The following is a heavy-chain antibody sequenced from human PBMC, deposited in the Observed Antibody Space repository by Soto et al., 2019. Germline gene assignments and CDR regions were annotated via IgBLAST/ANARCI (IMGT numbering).Heavy chain of an antibody. J-gene: IGHJ4*02. CDR3: ARWSYLDY. D-gene: IGHD3-3*01. CDR1: GFSFGSYA. V-gene: IGHV3-23*01. CDR2: ISGSDGMT. Sequence: GGSLRLSCAASGFSFGSYALSWVRQAPGKGLEWVSTISGSDGMTFYADSVKGRFSISRDTSQSTLYLQMNSLRADDTAMYYCARWSYLDYWGQGTRVTVSS.